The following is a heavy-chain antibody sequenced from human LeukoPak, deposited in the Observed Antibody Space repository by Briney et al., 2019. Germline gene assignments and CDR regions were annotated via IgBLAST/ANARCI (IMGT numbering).Heavy chain of an antibody. D-gene: IGHD6-19*01. CDR1: GFTFSSYS. J-gene: IGHJ4*02. V-gene: IGHV3-21*01. Sequence: GGSLRLSCAASGFTFSSYSMSWVRQAPGKGLEWVSSISSSSSYIYYADSVKGRFTISRDNAKNSLYLQMNSLRAEDTAVYYCASTIISSGWYASFDYWSQGTLVTVSS. CDR3: ASTIISSGWYASFDY. CDR2: ISSSSSYI.